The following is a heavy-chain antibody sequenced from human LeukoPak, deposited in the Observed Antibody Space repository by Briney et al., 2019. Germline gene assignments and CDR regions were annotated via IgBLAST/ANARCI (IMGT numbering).Heavy chain of an antibody. D-gene: IGHD3-9*01. CDR1: GGTFSSYA. V-gene: IGHV1-69*13. CDR2: IIPIFGTA. Sequence: GASVKVSCKASGGTFSSYAISWVRQAPGQGLEWMGGIIPIFGTANYAQKFQGRVTITADESTSTAYMELSSLRSEDTAVYYCASGYYDILTGYPKDFDYWGQGTLVTVSS. CDR3: ASGYYDILTGYPKDFDY. J-gene: IGHJ4*02.